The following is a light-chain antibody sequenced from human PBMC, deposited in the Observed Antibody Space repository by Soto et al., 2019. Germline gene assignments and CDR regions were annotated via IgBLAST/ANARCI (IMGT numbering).Light chain of an antibody. Sequence: DIQMTQSPSTLSASVGDRVTITCRASQSISSWLDWYQQKPGKAPKLLIYEASNLESGVPSRFSGSGSGTEFTLTISSLQPDDFATYYCQQSNNYPWTFGQGTKVEIK. V-gene: IGKV1-5*03. CDR2: EAS. CDR3: QQSNNYPWT. CDR1: QSISSW. J-gene: IGKJ1*01.